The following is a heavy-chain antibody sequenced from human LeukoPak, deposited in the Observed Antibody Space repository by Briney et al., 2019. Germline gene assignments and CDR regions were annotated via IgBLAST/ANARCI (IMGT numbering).Heavy chain of an antibody. Sequence: PSQTLSLTCTVYGGSISSFYWSWLRQPPGKGLEWVSLIASSGGSAYYADSVKGRFTISRDTSKNTMSLQMNSLRVADPAISYCAKDIQLSTWGRGTIVSVFS. CDR2: IASSGGSA. CDR3: AKDIQLST. D-gene: IGHD5-24*01. J-gene: IGHJ3*01. CDR1: GGSISSFY. V-gene: IGHV3-23*01.